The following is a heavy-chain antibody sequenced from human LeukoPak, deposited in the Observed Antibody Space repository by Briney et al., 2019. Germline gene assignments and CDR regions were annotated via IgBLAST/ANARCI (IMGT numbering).Heavy chain of an antibody. V-gene: IGHV3-7*01. Sequence: GGSLRLSCAASGFTLRTYWMNWVRQAPGKGLEWVGKINEDGSEKYYVDSAKGRFTISRDNAKNLLYLQMNSLRAEDTAVHHCVTGQYAYAYWGQGTLVTVSS. CDR3: VTGQYAYAY. CDR2: INEDGSEK. J-gene: IGHJ4*02. D-gene: IGHD3-16*01. CDR1: GFTLRTYW.